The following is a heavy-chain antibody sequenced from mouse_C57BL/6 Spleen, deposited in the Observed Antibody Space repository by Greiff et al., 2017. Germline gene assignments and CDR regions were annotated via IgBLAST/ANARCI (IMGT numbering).Heavy chain of an antibody. V-gene: IGHV1-42*01. CDR1: GYSFTGYY. Sequence: EVQLQQSGPELVKPGASVKISCKASGYSFTGYYMNWVKQSPGKSLEWIGAINPSTGGTTYKQKFKGKATLTVDKSSSTAYMQLNRLTSEDSAVYDCASAYDYDGDIYFDYWGKGTTVTVAA. CDR3: ASAYDYDGDIYFDY. D-gene: IGHD2-4*01. J-gene: IGHJ2*01. CDR2: INPSTGGT.